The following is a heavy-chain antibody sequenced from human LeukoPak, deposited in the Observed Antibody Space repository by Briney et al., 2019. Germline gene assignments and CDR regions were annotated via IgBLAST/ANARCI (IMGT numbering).Heavy chain of an antibody. CDR2: ISSSDSTM. Sequence: GGSLRLSCAASGFTFSDYYMTWIRQAPGKGLEWVSYISSSDSTMYYADSVKGRFTISRDSAKNSLYLQMNSLRAEDTAVYYCARGPLGYCSGGSCPYWGQGTLVTVSS. J-gene: IGHJ4*02. V-gene: IGHV3-11*04. CDR1: GFTFSDYY. CDR3: ARGPLGYCSGGSCPY. D-gene: IGHD2-15*01.